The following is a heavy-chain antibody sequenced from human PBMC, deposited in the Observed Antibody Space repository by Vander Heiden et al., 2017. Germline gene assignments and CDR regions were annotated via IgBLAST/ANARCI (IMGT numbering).Heavy chain of an antibody. J-gene: IGHJ4*02. V-gene: IGHV3-23*01. CDR1: GFTFSSYA. D-gene: IGHD6-6*01. Sequence: EVQLLESGGGLVQPGGSLRLSCTVSGFTFSSYAMSWFRQAPGKGLEWVSAISGNGGNTYYADSVKGRFTISRDNSKSTLYLQMNGLRAEDTAVYYCAKAGASIGRQYFDYWGRGTLVTVSS. CDR2: ISGNGGNT. CDR3: AKAGASIGRQYFDY.